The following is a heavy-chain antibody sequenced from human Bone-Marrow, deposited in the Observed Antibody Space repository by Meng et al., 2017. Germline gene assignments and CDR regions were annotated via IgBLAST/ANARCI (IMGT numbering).Heavy chain of an antibody. D-gene: IGHD3-16*01. Sequence: VRLPGSGPGLGGPSGSRSLTCAVSGGSISSDHWWSSVRQSPGKGLEWIGEIYHDGSARYNPSLKSRVTISVDRAKNQFSLTLTSVTAADTAVYYCTRNEYYCLGYWGQGTLVTVSS. CDR1: GGSISSDHW. J-gene: IGHJ4*02. CDR2: IYHDGSA. CDR3: TRNEYYCLGY. V-gene: IGHV4-4*02.